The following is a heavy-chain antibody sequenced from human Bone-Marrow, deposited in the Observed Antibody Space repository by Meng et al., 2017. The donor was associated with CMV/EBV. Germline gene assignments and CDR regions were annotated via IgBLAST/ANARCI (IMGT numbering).Heavy chain of an antibody. D-gene: IGHD1-1*01. CDR3: AERGGGY. CDR2: IHYTGRA. Sequence: QVHLQQSGPGLVKPSETLPLTCRVSGVSISTHYWSWIRQTPGKGLEWIASIHYTGRADYSPSLKSRVTVSVDTSDSQLSLKLSSVTTADTAMYYCAERGGGYWGQGILVTVSS. CDR1: GVSISTHY. V-gene: IGHV4-59*11. J-gene: IGHJ4*02.